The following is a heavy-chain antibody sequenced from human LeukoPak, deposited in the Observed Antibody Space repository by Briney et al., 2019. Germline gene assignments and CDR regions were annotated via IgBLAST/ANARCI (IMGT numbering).Heavy chain of an antibody. V-gene: IGHV3-30-3*01. J-gene: IGHJ6*02. CDR3: ARDLPAYCSGGSCFSGGMDV. D-gene: IGHD2-15*01. Sequence: PGGSLRLSCAASGFTFSSYAMHWVRQAPGKGLEWVAVISYDGSNKYYADSVKGRFTISRDNSKNTLYLQMNSLRAEDTAVYYCARDLPAYCSGGSCFSGGMDVWGQGTTVTVSS. CDR2: ISYDGSNK. CDR1: GFTFSSYA.